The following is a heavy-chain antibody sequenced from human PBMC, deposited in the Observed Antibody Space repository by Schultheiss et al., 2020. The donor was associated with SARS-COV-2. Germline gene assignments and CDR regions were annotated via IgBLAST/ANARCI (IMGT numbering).Heavy chain of an antibody. J-gene: IGHJ6*02. CDR2: INPNSGGT. Sequence: ASVKVSCKASGYTFTSYAMHWVRQAPGQRLEWMGWINPNSGGTKYALKFQGWVTMTRDTSISTAYMELSSLRSEDTAVYYCARDETTVTTWYYYGMDVWGQGTTVTVSS. CDR3: ARDETTVTTWYYYGMDV. D-gene: IGHD4-17*01. V-gene: IGHV1-2*04. CDR1: GYTFTSYA.